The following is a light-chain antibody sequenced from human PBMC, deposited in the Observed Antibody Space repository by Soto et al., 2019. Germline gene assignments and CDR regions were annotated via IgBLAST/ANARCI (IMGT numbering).Light chain of an antibody. J-gene: IGKJ4*01. Sequence: EIVLTQSPATLSLSPGERATLSCRASQSVSSYLAWYQQKPGQAPRLLIYDASNRATGIPSRFSASGPGTDVTLTICSLAPEVFAVYYCQQRSNWPPLTFGGGTKVEIK. V-gene: IGKV3-11*01. CDR3: QQRSNWPPLT. CDR1: QSVSSY. CDR2: DAS.